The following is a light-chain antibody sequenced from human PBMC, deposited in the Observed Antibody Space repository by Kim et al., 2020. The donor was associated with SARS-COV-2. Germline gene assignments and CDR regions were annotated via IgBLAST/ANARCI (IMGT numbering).Light chain of an antibody. Sequence: SVSPGQTASITCSGDKLGDKYARWYQQKPGQSPVLVIYQHTKRPSGIPERFSGSNSGNTATLTISGTQSMDEADYYCQTWDNTTAVFGGGTQLTVL. V-gene: IGLV3-1*01. CDR2: QHT. CDR1: KLGDKY. CDR3: QTWDNTTAV. J-gene: IGLJ3*02.